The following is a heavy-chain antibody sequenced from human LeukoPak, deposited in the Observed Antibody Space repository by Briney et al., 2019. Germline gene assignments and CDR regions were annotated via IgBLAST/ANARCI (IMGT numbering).Heavy chain of an antibody. CDR1: GGSISRSSYY. CDR3: ARGRAYYDILTGPKAHYYDMDV. J-gene: IGHJ6*02. D-gene: IGHD3-9*01. V-gene: IGHV4-39*07. Sequence: SETLSLTCTVSGGSISRSSYYWGWIRQPPGKGLEWIGSIYYSGSTYYNPSLKSRVTISVDTSKNQFSLKLSSVTAADTAVYYCARGRAYYDILTGPKAHYYDMDVWGQGATVTVSS. CDR2: IYYSGST.